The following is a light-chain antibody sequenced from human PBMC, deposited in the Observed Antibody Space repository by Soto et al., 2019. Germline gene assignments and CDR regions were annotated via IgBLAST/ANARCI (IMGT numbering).Light chain of an antibody. Sequence: EIVFTQSPGTLSLSPGERATLSCRASQSVSSSYLAWYQQKPGQAPRLLIYGASSRATGIPDRFSGSGSGTDFTLTISXLEPEDFAVYYCQQYGSSPWPFGQGTKV. J-gene: IGKJ1*01. CDR1: QSVSSSY. CDR3: QQYGSSPWP. CDR2: GAS. V-gene: IGKV3-20*01.